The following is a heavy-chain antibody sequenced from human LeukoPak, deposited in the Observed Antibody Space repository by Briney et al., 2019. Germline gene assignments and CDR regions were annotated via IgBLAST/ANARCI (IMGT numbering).Heavy chain of an antibody. J-gene: IGHJ6*02. CDR1: GGSFSGYY. CDR3: ARGAAGYYGMDV. D-gene: IGHD2-15*01. V-gene: IGHV4-34*01. CDR2: INHSGST. Sequence: PSETLSLTCAVYGGSFSGYYWSWNRQPPGKGLEWIGEINHSGSTNYNPSLKSRVTISVDTSKNQFSLKLSSVTAADTAVYYCARGAAGYYGMDVWGQGTTVTVSS.